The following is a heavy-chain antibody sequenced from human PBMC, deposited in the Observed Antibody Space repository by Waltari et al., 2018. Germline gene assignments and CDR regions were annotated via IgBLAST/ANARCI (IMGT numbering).Heavy chain of an antibody. J-gene: IGHJ4*02. Sequence: QVQLVESGGGVVQPGRSLRLSCAASGFTFSSYAMHWVRRAPGNGLDGLAVISYDGSNKYYADSVKGRFTISRDNSKNTLYLQMNSLRAEDTAVYYCARAGILTGSALDYWGQGTLVTVSS. V-gene: IGHV3-30-3*01. D-gene: IGHD3-9*01. CDR1: GFTFSSYA. CDR3: ARAGILTGSALDY. CDR2: ISYDGSNK.